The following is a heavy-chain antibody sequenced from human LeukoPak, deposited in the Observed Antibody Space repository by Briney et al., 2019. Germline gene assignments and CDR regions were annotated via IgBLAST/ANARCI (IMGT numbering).Heavy chain of an antibody. Sequence: PGGSLRHSCAVSGFIFSDYGFHRVRQAPGKGLEWVAVTRFDGSIKQYADSVKGRFTISRDDSKNTLYLQMNFLKSEDTAVYYCARWGGTRQYYFDYWGQGTLVTVSS. CDR2: TRFDGSIK. CDR1: GFIFSDYG. CDR3: ARWGGTRQYYFDY. D-gene: IGHD1-1*01. J-gene: IGHJ4*02. V-gene: IGHV3-33*01.